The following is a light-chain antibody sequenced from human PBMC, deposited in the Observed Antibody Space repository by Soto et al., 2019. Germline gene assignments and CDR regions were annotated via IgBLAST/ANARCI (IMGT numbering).Light chain of an antibody. CDR3: QTWDTGARVV. V-gene: IGLV4-69*01. CDR2: LSNDGSH. J-gene: IGLJ2*01. CDR1: RGPSSYA. Sequence: QLVLTQSPSASASLGASVKLTGTLSRGPSSYAIAWHRQQPEKGPRYLMKLSNDGSHSRGAGIPDRFSGSSSGAERYLTISSLQSEDEADYYCQTWDTGARVVFGGGTKVTVL.